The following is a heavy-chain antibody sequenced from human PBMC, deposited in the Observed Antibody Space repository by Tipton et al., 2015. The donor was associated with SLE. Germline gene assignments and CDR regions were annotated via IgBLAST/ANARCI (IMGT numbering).Heavy chain of an antibody. V-gene: IGHV4-34*01. Sequence: GLVKPSETLSLTCAVYGGSFSGYYWSWIRQPPGKGLEWIGEINHSGSTNYNPSLKRRVTISVDKSKNQFSLKLSSVTAADTAVYYCARLGTEWAYVDVWGKGTTVTVSS. D-gene: IGHD1-14*01. CDR2: INHSGST. CDR3: ARLGTEWAYVDV. CDR1: GGSFSGYY. J-gene: IGHJ6*04.